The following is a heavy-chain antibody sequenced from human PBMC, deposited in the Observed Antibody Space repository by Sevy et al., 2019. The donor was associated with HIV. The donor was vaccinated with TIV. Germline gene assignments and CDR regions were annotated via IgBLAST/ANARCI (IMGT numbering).Heavy chain of an antibody. CDR1: GFNLSPYW. D-gene: IGHD3-22*01. CDR3: ASNTYHYDSNTYYPVY. CDR2: IKEDGNEK. J-gene: IGHJ4*02. V-gene: IGHV3-7*01. Sequence: GESLKISCVASGFNLSPYWMTWVRQAPGKGLEWVANIKEDGNEKYYVDSVKCRFTVSRDNAKNALYLQMYSLRVEDTAVYFCASNTYHYDSNTYYPVYWGQGTRVTVSS.